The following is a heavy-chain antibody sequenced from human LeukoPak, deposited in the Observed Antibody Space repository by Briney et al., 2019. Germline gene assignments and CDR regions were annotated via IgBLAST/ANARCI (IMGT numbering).Heavy chain of an antibody. CDR3: ARGSRSSWY. D-gene: IGHD6-13*01. J-gene: IGHJ4*02. CDR1: GFTFSSYS. CDR2: IYHSGST. Sequence: LRLSCAASGFTFSSYSMNWVRQPPGKGLEWIGYIYHSGSTYYNPSLKSRVTISVDRSKNQFSLKLSSVTAADTAVYYCARGSRSSWYWGQGTLVTVSS. V-gene: IGHV4-30-2*01.